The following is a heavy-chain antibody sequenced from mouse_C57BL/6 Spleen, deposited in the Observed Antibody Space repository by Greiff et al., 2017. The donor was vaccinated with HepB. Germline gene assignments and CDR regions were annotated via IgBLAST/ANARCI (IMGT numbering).Heavy chain of an antibody. CDR1: GFTFSSYA. Sequence: DVKLVESGGGLVKPGGSLKLSCAASGFTFSSYAMSWVRQTPEKRLEWVATISDGGSYTYYPDNVKGRFTISRDNAKNNLYLQMSHLKSEDTAMYYCARESITTVVAPFAYWGQGTLVTVSA. CDR2: ISDGGSYT. CDR3: ARESITTVVAPFAY. J-gene: IGHJ3*01. V-gene: IGHV5-4*01. D-gene: IGHD1-1*01.